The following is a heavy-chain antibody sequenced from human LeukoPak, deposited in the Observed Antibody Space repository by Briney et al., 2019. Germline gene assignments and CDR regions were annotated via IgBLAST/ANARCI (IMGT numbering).Heavy chain of an antibody. CDR2: ISYDGSNK. Sequence: PGGSLRPSCAASGFTFSSYGMHWVRQAPGKGLEWVAVISYDGSNKYYADSVKGRFTISRDNSKNTLYLQMNSLRAEDTAVYYCARQWLFGYWGQGTLVTVSS. J-gene: IGHJ4*02. V-gene: IGHV3-30*03. CDR3: ARQWLFGY. D-gene: IGHD3-22*01. CDR1: GFTFSSYG.